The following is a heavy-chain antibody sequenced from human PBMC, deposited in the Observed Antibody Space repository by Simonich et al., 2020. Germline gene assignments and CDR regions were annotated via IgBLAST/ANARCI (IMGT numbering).Heavy chain of an antibody. CDR2: LNPNSGGT. Sequence: QVQLVQSGAEVKKPGASVKVSCKASGYTFTGSYMHRVRQAPGQGHGGRTARGQGLEWRGWLNPNSGGTNYAQKWQGRVTMTRDTSISTAYMELSRLRSDDTAVYYCARDELGIQHWYFDLWGRGTLVTVSS. J-gene: IGHJ2*01. D-gene: IGHD7-27*01. CDR1: GYTFTGSY. CDR3: ARDELGIQHWYFDL. V-gene: IGHV1-2*02.